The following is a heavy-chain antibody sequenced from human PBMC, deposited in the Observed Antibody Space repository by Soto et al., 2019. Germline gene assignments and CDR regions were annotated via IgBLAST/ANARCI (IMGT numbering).Heavy chain of an antibody. Sequence: PSETLSLTCSVSGGSVSSSRYSWYWIRQPPGKGLEWIGYIYYTGSTNYNPSLKSRVTISVDTSKNQFSLKLSSVTAADTAVYYCARHFDYSGYDYYFDYWGQGTLVTVSS. CDR2: IYYTGST. CDR3: ARHFDYSGYDYYFDY. V-gene: IGHV4-61*01. CDR1: GGSVSSSRYS. J-gene: IGHJ4*02. D-gene: IGHD5-12*01.